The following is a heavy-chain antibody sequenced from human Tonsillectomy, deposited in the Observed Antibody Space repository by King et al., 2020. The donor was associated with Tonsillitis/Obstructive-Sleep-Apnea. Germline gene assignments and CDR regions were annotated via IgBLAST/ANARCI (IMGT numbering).Heavy chain of an antibody. Sequence: QLQESGPGLVKPSETLSLTCTVSGGSISSSSYYWGWIRQPPGKGLEWIGSIYYSGSTYYNPSLKSRVTISVDTSKNQFSLKLSSVTAADTAVYYCARHAGSTSCYIPCGMDVWGQGTTVTVSS. CDR2: IYYSGST. CDR3: ARHAGSTSCYIPCGMDV. CDR1: GGSISSSSYY. V-gene: IGHV4-39*01. J-gene: IGHJ6*02. D-gene: IGHD2-2*02.